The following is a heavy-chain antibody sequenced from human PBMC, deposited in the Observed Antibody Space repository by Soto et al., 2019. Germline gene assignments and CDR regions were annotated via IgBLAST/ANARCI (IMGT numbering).Heavy chain of an antibody. CDR2: IHAGNGYT. D-gene: IGHD5-12*01. Sequence: QVQLVQSGAQEKKPGASVKVSCKASEYTFDNYALHWVRQAPGRRLERMGWIHAGNGYTKYSQSFPGRVTITRDTYASTVHMDLSSLRSEVTAVYYCASVQYSGCDFKRAFEVGSQGTMVIGTS. V-gene: IGHV1-3*05. J-gene: IGHJ3*01. CDR1: EYTFDNYA. CDR3: ASVQYSGCDFKRAFEV.